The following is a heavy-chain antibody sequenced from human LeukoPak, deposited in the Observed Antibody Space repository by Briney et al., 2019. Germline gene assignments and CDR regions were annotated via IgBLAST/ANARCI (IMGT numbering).Heavy chain of an antibody. CDR3: AKRAYYYYMDV. CDR1: GFTFNNYA. V-gene: IGHV3-23*01. J-gene: IGHJ6*03. Sequence: GGSLRLSCAASGFTFNNYAMSWVRQAPGKGLEWVSGISGSGFDTYYADSVKGRSTLSRDNSKNTLYLQMNSLRAEDTAVYYCAKRAYYYYMDVWGKGTTLTVSS. CDR2: ISGSGFDT.